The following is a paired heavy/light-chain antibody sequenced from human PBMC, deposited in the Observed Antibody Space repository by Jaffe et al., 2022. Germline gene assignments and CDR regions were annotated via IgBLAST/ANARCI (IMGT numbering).Light chain of an antibody. Sequence: DIQMTQSPSSLSASVGDRVTITCRASQTISNNLNWYQQKPGKAPSLLISGASTLQSGVPSRFSGTGSGTDFTLTISSLQPEDFATYYCQQRSITPLTFGGGTKVEIK. J-gene: IGKJ4*01. CDR2: GAS. CDR1: QTISNN. CDR3: QQRSITPLT. V-gene: IGKV1-39*01.
Heavy chain of an antibody. J-gene: IGHJ4*02. V-gene: IGHV3-23*01. CDR3: ARGFGGVYGSTLDY. D-gene: IGHD3-16*01. CDR2: LSGSDDRK. Sequence: EVQLLESGGGLAQPGGSLRLSCGVSGFTFSSYGMSWVRQAPGKGLEWVSGLSGSDDRKYHADSVQGRFTISRDNSKNTLHLQMNSLRVEDTAVYYCARGFGGVYGSTLDYWGQGTLVTVSS. CDR1: GFTFSSYG.